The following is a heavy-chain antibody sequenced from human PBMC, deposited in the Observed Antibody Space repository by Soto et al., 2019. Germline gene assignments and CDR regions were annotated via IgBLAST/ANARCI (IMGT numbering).Heavy chain of an antibody. CDR2: IIPIFGTA. CDR3: ASTYCSGGSCYRYGMVV. CDR1: GGTFSSYA. J-gene: IGHJ6*02. Sequence: QVQLVQSGAEVKKPGSSVKVSCKASGGTFSSYAISWVRQAPGQGLEWMGGIIPIFGTANYAQKFQGRVTITAXXSXXXXXXELSSLRSEDTAVYYCASTYCSGGSCYRYGMVVWGQGTTVTVSS. D-gene: IGHD2-15*01. V-gene: IGHV1-69*01.